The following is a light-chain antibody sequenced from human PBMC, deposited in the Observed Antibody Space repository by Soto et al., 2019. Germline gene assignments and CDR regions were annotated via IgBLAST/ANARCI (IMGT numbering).Light chain of an antibody. CDR3: SSYTSSSTL. Sequence: QSVLTQPASVSGSPGQSITISCTGTSSDVGSYNYVSWYQQHPCKAPKLMIYEVSDRPSGISSRFSGSKSGNTASLTISGLQTEDEADYYCSSYTSSSTLFGTGTQLTVL. J-gene: IGLJ1*01. CDR1: SSDVGSYNY. CDR2: EVS. V-gene: IGLV2-14*01.